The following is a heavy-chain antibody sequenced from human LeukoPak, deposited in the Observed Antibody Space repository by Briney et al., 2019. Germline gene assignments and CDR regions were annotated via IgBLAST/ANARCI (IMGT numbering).Heavy chain of an antibody. V-gene: IGHV3-53*01. CDR1: GFTVSSNY. CDR2: IYSGGST. D-gene: IGHD3-22*01. J-gene: IGHJ4*02. Sequence: GGSLRLSCAASGFTVSSNYMRWVRQAPGKGLEWVSVIYSGGSTYYADSVKGRFTISRDNSKNTLYLQMNSLRAEDTDVYYCARATDYYDSSGHYYTKDYWGQGTLVTVSS. CDR3: ARATDYYDSSGHYYTKDY.